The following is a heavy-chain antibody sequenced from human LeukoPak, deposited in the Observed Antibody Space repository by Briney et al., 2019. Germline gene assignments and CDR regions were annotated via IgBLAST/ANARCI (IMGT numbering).Heavy chain of an antibody. CDR2: ISGSGGST. CDR1: GFTFTTYA. Sequence: GGSLRLSCAASGFTFTTYAMSWVRQAPGKGREWVSAISGSGGSTYYADSVKGRFTISRDNSKNTLYLQMNSLRAEDTAVYYCAKRPDYYYMDVWGKGTTVTVSS. J-gene: IGHJ6*03. V-gene: IGHV3-23*01. CDR3: AKRPDYYYMDV.